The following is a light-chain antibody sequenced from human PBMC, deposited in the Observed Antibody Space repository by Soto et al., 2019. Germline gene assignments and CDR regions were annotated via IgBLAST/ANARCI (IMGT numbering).Light chain of an antibody. Sequence: EIGMTQSPATLSVSPWERATLSCRASQSVSSNLAWYQQKLGQDPRLLIYGASARATGIPARFSGSGSGTDFTLTISSLEPEDFAVYYCQQRSNWPPLTLGGGTKVDIK. CDR3: QQRSNWPPLT. J-gene: IGKJ4*01. V-gene: IGKV3-15*01. CDR2: GAS. CDR1: QSVSSN.